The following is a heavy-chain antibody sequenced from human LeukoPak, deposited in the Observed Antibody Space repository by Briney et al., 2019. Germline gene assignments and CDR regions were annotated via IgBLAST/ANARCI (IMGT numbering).Heavy chain of an antibody. D-gene: IGHD3-22*01. CDR3: ARGSLTYYDSSGYYYRAFDI. J-gene: IGHJ3*02. V-gene: IGHV4-4*07. CDR1: GGSISSYY. Sequence: PSETLSLTCTVSGGSISSYYWSWIRQPAGKGLEWIGRIYTSGSTTANPSLKSRVTMSVDTSKNQFSLKLTSVTAADTAVYYCARGSLTYYDSSGYYYRAFDIWGQGTMVTVSS. CDR2: IYTSGST.